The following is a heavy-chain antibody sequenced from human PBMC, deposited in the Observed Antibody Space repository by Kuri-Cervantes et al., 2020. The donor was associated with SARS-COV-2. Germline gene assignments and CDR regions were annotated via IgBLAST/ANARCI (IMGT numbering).Heavy chain of an antibody. V-gene: IGHV4-39*01. CDR1: GGSISSSSYY. Sequence: GSLRLSCTVSGGSISSSSYYWGWIRQPPGKGLEWIGSIYYSGSTYYNPSLKSRATILVYTSQNQFSLKLDSMTAADTAVYYCAKHDYGDYGTFDYWGQGTLVTVSS. J-gene: IGHJ4*02. CDR2: IYYSGST. CDR3: AKHDYGDYGTFDY. D-gene: IGHD4-17*01.